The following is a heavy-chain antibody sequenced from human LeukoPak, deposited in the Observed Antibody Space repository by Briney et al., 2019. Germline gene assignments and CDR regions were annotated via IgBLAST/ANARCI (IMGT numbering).Heavy chain of an antibody. CDR1: GGSISSSSYY. D-gene: IGHD4-17*01. V-gene: IGHV4-39*07. Sequence: SETLSLTCTASGGSISSSSYYWGWIHQPPGKGLEWIGSIYHSGSTYYNPSLKSRVTMSVDTSKNQFSLKLSSVTAADTAVYYCARDNQGFRTTVTTRDFYYYYYMDVWGKGTTVTISS. J-gene: IGHJ6*03. CDR2: IYHSGST. CDR3: ARDNQGFRTTVTTRDFYYYYYMDV.